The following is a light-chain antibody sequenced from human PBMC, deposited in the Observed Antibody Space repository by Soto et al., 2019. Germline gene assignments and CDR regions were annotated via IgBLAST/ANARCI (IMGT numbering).Light chain of an antibody. Sequence: DIQMTQSPSTLAASVGDRVTITCRASESIDSWLAWHQQKPGRAPKLLISKASSLESGVPSRFSGSGFGTEFTLPISSLQPDDFATYDCQQYNSYRAFGQGTKVEI. CDR3: QQYNSYRA. J-gene: IGKJ1*01. V-gene: IGKV1-5*03. CDR1: ESIDSW. CDR2: KAS.